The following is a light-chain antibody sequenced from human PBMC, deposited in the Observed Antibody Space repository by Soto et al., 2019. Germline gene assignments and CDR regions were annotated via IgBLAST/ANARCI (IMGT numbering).Light chain of an antibody. CDR2: KAS. J-gene: IGKJ1*01. CDR3: QQYGRCRT. V-gene: IGKV1-5*03. Sequence: DIQMTQSPSTLSASVGDRVTITCRASQSTSTWLAWYQHKPGKAPNLLIYKASSLESGVPSRFSGSGSGTEFTLTISSLQPDDVATYYCQQYGRCRTFGQGTKVEIK. CDR1: QSTSTW.